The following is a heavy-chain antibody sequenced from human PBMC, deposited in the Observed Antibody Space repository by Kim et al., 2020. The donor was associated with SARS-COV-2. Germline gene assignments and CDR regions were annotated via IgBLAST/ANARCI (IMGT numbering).Heavy chain of an antibody. Sequence: GGSLRLSCAASGFTFSSSAMHWVRQAPGKGLEWVAVIWYDGSNKYYADSVKGRFTISRDNSKNTLYLQMNSLRAEDTAVYYCARGPDTANLFGYWGQGTLVTVSS. D-gene: IGHD5-18*01. CDR1: GFTFSSSA. V-gene: IGHV3-33*01. CDR3: ARGPDTANLFGY. CDR2: IWYDGSNK. J-gene: IGHJ4*02.